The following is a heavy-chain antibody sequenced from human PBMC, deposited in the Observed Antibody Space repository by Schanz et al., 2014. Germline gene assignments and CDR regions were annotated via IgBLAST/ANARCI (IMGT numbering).Heavy chain of an antibody. Sequence: EVHLLESGGGLVQPGGSLRLSCAASGFTFSDYWMSWVRQAPGKGPEWVANIKQDESEKYYVDSVKGRFTISRDNAKNSLYLQMNSLRAEDTAVYYCAIHYGDRPLWGQGTLIAVSS. D-gene: IGHD4-17*01. J-gene: IGHJ4*02. CDR3: AIHYGDRPL. CDR2: IKQDESEK. CDR1: GFTFSDYW. V-gene: IGHV3-7*05.